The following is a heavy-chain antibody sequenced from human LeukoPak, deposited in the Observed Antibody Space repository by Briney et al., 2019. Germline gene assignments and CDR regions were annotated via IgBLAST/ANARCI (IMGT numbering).Heavy chain of an antibody. J-gene: IGHJ4*02. CDR3: ARDYGYNNFPYFDY. Sequence: ASVKVSCKASGYTFTSYGISWVRQAPGQGLEWMGWISAYNGNTNYAQKFQGRVTMTRDMSTSTVYMELSSLRSEDTAVYYCARDYGYNNFPYFDYWGQGTLVTVSS. D-gene: IGHD5-24*01. CDR1: GYTFTSYG. CDR2: ISAYNGNT. V-gene: IGHV1-18*01.